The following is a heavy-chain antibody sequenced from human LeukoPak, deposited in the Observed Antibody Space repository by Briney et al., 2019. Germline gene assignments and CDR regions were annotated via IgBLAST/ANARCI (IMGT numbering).Heavy chain of an antibody. J-gene: IGHJ4*02. CDR1: GFTFTTYW. D-gene: IGHD2-21*01. CDR3: ARAGLFHGY. Sequence: GGSLRLSCAASGFTFTTYWMGWVRQAPGKGLEWVANIKQDGSEQYYVDSVKGRFTISRDNAKNSLSLQMNSLRAEDTAVYYCARAGLFHGYWGQGTLVTVSS. V-gene: IGHV3-7*04. CDR2: IKQDGSEQ.